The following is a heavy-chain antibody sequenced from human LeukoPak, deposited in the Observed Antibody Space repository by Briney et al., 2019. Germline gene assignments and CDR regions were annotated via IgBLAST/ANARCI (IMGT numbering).Heavy chain of an antibody. CDR1: GFTFSSYA. V-gene: IGHV3-30*04. CDR2: ISYDGSNK. D-gene: IGHD2-15*01. J-gene: IGHJ4*02. CDR3: ARDSSCSGGSCYSGVEYYFDY. Sequence: GGSLRLSCAASGFTFSSYAMHWVRQAPGKGLEWVAVISYDGSNKYYADSVKGRFTISRDNSKNTLYLQMNSLRAEDTAVYYCARDSSCSGGSCYSGVEYYFDYWGQGALVTVSS.